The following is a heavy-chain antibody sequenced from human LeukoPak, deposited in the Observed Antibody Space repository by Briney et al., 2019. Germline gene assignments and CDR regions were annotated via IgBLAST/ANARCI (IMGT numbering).Heavy chain of an antibody. CDR3: AKGHSGSYYSG. J-gene: IGHJ4*02. Sequence: QPSETLSLACTVSAGSISGYYWSWIRQAPGKGLEWIGYIYYSGSTSYNPSLKSRVTISVDTPKNQFSLKLTSVTAADTAVYYCAKGHSGSYYSGWGQGTLVTVSS. D-gene: IGHD3-10*01. CDR2: IYYSGST. CDR1: AGSISGYY. V-gene: IGHV4-59*01.